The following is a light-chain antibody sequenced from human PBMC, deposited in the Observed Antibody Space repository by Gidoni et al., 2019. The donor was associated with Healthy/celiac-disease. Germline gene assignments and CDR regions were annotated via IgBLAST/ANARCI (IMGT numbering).Light chain of an antibody. Sequence: QSALTQPASVSGSPGQSITISCPGTSSDVGGYNYVSWYQQHPGKAPKLMIYEVSNRPSGVSNRFSGSKSGNTASLTISGLQAEDEADYYCSSYTSSSTLLYVFGTGTKVTVL. CDR1: SSDVGGYNY. V-gene: IGLV2-14*01. CDR2: EVS. J-gene: IGLJ1*01. CDR3: SSYTSSSTLLYV.